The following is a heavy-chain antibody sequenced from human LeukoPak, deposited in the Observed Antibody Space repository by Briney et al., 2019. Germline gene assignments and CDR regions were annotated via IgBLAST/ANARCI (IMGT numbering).Heavy chain of an antibody. D-gene: IGHD1-26*01. J-gene: IGHJ4*02. V-gene: IGHV3-64D*06. CDR1: GFTFSSYA. CDR2: ITNNGGTS. CDR3: VKVSSTVGATYFDY. Sequence: PGGSLRPSCSASGFTFSSYAMHWVRQARGKGLDYISGITNNGGTSYHADSEKGRFTISRDNSKNTLYLQMSSLRAEDTAVYYCVKVSSTVGATYFDYWGQGTLVTVSS.